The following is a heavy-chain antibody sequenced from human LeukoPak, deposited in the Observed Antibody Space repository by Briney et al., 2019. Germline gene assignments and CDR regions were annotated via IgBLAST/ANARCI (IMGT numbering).Heavy chain of an antibody. D-gene: IGHD3-10*01. CDR3: AKVKSGYYYYMDV. Sequence: PGGSLRLSCAVSGFIFSNYDMHWVRQAPGKGLEWVAVISYDGSNKYYGDSVKGRFTISRDNSKNSLYLQMNSLRTEDTALYYCAKVKSGYYYYMDVWGKGTTVTVSS. CDR2: ISYDGSNK. CDR1: GFIFSNYD. V-gene: IGHV3-30*18. J-gene: IGHJ6*03.